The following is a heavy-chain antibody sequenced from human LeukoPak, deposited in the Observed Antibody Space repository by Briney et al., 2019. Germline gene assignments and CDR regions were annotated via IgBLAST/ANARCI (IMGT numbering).Heavy chain of an antibody. Sequence: GGSLRLSCAASGFTFSSYAMDWVRQAPGKGLEWVAVIWYDGSNKYYADSVKGRFTISRDNSKNTLYLQMNSLRAEDTAVYYCARGGHRQKEFWGQGTLVTVSS. CDR1: GFTFSSYA. CDR3: ARGGHRQKEF. D-gene: IGHD3-10*01. J-gene: IGHJ4*02. V-gene: IGHV3-33*08. CDR2: IWYDGSNK.